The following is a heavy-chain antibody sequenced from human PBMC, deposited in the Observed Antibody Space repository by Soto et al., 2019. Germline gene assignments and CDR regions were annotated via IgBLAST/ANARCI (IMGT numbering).Heavy chain of an antibody. V-gene: IGHV1-3*01. CDR3: VGSAGGSPPWFDI. D-gene: IGHD3-16*01. CDR2: INAGNGDT. Sequence: QVHLVQSGAEVKKPGASVKVSCKASGYTFITYALHWVRQAPGQRLEWMGWINAGNGDTKYSQKFQGSVTITRDISATTAYMELSSLRSEDTAVSYCVGSAGGSPPWFDIWGQGTMVTVSS. J-gene: IGHJ3*02. CDR1: GYTFITYA.